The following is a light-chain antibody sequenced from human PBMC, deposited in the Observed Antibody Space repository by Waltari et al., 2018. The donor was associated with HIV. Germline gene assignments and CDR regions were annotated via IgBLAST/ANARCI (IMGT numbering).Light chain of an antibody. CDR1: QDINIW. V-gene: IGKV1-5*03. Sequence: DIQMTQSPSTLSASVGDGVTITCRASQDINIWLAWYQLKPGKAPNLLIYKASNLESGVPSRFSGSGSGTEFTLTIFSLQPDDSATYYCQQYNSPGYTFGQGTKLEIK. CDR3: QQYNSPGYT. J-gene: IGKJ2*01. CDR2: KAS.